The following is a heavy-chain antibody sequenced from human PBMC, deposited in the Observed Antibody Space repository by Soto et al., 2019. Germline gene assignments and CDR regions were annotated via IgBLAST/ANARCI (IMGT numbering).Heavy chain of an antibody. J-gene: IGHJ6*02. V-gene: IGHV4-30-4*01. CDR1: GGSISSGDYY. CDR3: ARGSRCSSTSCYTGKPYGMDV. Sequence: QVQLQESGPGLVKPSQTLSLTCTVSGGSISSGDYYWSWIRQPPGKGLEWIGYIYYSGSTNYNPSLKSRVIISVDTSKNQFSLKLSSVTAADTAVYYCARGSRCSSTSCYTGKPYGMDVWGQGTTVTVSS. D-gene: IGHD2-2*02. CDR2: IYYSGST.